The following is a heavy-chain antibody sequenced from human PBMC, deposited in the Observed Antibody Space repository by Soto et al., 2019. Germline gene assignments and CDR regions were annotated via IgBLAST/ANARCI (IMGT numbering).Heavy chain of an antibody. V-gene: IGHV6-1*01. CDR3: ARAFAATSLEV. Sequence: PSQTLSLTCVMSGDCVSSDTSAWNWIRQSPSRGLEWLGRAYYRSQWYIDIAGSVKSRLTINPDTSKNEVSLHLKSVTPEDTAMYYSARAFAATSLEVWGPGTTVTVSS. CDR2: AYYRSQWYI. CDR1: GDCVSSDTSA. J-gene: IGHJ6*02. D-gene: IGHD3-3*02.